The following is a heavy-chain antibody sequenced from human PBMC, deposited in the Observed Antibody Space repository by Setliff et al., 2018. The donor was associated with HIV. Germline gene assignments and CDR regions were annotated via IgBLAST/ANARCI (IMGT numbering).Heavy chain of an antibody. D-gene: IGHD6-13*01. CDR2: IRGSGSGDTT. Sequence: PGGSLRLSCAASGFILSSYAMTWVRQAPGKGLEWVSTIRGSGSGDTTHYADFVKGRFTISRDNSKNTVYLQMNSLRAEDMAIYYCAREDSSWYGSLDYWGQGTQVTVSS. V-gene: IGHV3-23*01. J-gene: IGHJ4*02. CDR3: AREDSSWYGSLDY. CDR1: GFILSSYA.